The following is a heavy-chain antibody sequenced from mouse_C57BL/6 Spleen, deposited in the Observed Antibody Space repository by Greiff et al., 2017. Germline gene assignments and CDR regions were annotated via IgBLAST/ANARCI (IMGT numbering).Heavy chain of an antibody. D-gene: IGHD3-3*01. V-gene: IGHV1-15*01. CDR3: TRRGLGGYFDV. CDR1: GYTFTDYE. CDR2: IDPETGGT. J-gene: IGHJ1*03. Sequence: QVQLQQSGAELVRPGASVTLSCKASGYTFTDYEMHWVKQTPVHGLEWIGAIDPETGGTAYNQKFKGKAILTADKSSSTAYMELRSLTSEDSAVYYCTRRGLGGYFDVWGTGTTVTVSS.